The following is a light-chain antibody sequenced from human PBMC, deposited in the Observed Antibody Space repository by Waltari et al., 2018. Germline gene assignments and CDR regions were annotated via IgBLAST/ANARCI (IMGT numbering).Light chain of an antibody. CDR2: DSS. J-gene: IGKJ4*01. CDR1: QSVRNK. CDR3: QQYSNWPPGIT. Sequence: EIVMTQSPATLSVSPGERATLSCRASQSVRNKLAWYQQKPGQAPRLLIYDSSSSATGIPVRFSGIGSGTEFTLTISSLQSEDFAFYYCQQYSNWPPGITFGGGTKVEIK. V-gene: IGKV3-15*01.